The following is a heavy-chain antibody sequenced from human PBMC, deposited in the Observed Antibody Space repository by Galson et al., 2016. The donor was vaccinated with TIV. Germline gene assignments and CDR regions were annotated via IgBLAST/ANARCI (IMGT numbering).Heavy chain of an antibody. CDR1: GYSFTTYG. D-gene: IGHD3-22*01. Sequence: VKVSCKASGYSFTTYGISWVRQAPGQGLEWMGWISAHSGHTDYARKLQGRVTMTTDTATNTAYMELRSMRSDDTAVYYCARTYDTSPYQFYFEFWGQGTLVTVAS. J-gene: IGHJ4*02. CDR3: ARTYDTSPYQFYFEF. V-gene: IGHV1-18*01. CDR2: ISAHSGHT.